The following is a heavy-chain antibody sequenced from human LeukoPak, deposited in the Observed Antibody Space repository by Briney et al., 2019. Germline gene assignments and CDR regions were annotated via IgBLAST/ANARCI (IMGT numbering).Heavy chain of an antibody. CDR1: GFTFSSYA. CDR2: ISNSGGTT. V-gene: IGHV3-23*01. CDR3: AKATGYLL. D-gene: IGHD1-14*01. J-gene: IGHJ4*02. Sequence: GGSLRLSCAVSGFTFSSYAMSWVRQAPGKGLEWVSTISNSGGTTYYADSVKGRFTISRDDSENTLYLQMNSLRAEDTAVYYCAKATGYLLWGQGTLVTVSS.